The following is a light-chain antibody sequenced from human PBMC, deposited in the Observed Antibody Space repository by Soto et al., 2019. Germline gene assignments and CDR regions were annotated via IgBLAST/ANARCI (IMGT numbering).Light chain of an antibody. CDR2: GVS. J-gene: IGKJ4*01. CDR3: HHYNNWTFI. Sequence: EIVMTQSPATLSVSPGERATLSCRASQSVSSNLAWYQQKPGEAPMLLIYGVSTRATGIPASFSGSGSGTEFTLTISSLQSEAFAVYYCHHYNNWTFIFGGPNKLEIK. CDR1: QSVSSN. V-gene: IGKV3-15*01.